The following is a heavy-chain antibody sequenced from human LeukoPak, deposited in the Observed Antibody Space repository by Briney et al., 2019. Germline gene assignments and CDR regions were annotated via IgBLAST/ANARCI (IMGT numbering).Heavy chain of an antibody. CDR1: GFTFSDYY. Sequence: GGSLRLSCAASGFTFSDYYMNWVRQAPGKGLEWLSYIGRSGSAIHYADSVKGRFTISRDNAENSLYLQMNSLRAEDTAVYYCARDGTPHYTTGWVFFDYWGQGTLVTVSS. CDR2: IGRSGSAI. CDR3: ARDGTPHYTTGWVFFDY. V-gene: IGHV3-11*04. J-gene: IGHJ4*02. D-gene: IGHD6-25*01.